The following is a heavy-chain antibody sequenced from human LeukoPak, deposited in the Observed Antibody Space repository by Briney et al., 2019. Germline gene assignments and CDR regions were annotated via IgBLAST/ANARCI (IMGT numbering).Heavy chain of an antibody. V-gene: IGHV4-39*07. D-gene: IGHD3-10*01. Sequence: SETLSLTCTVSGGSISSSSYYWGWIRQPPGKGLEWIGSIYYSGSTYYNPSLKSRVTISVDTSKNEFSLKLSSVTAADTAVYYCARDPYYYGSGSYSPAFYYYYYYMDVWGKGTTVTVSS. CDR3: ARDPYYYGSGSYSPAFYYYYYYMDV. J-gene: IGHJ6*03. CDR1: GGSISSSSYY. CDR2: IYYSGST.